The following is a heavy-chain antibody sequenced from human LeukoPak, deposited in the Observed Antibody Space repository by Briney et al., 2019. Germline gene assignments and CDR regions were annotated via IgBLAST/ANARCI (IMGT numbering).Heavy chain of an antibody. J-gene: IGHJ4*02. CDR1: GGSISSYY. D-gene: IGHD5-18*01. Sequence: SETLSLTCTVSGGSISSYYWSWVRQPAGKGLEWIGRIYTSGSTNYNPSLKSRVTISVDKSKNQFSLKLSSVTAADTAVYYCARDLSRDTAMDLFDYWGQGTLVTVSS. CDR2: IYTSGST. V-gene: IGHV4-4*07. CDR3: ARDLSRDTAMDLFDY.